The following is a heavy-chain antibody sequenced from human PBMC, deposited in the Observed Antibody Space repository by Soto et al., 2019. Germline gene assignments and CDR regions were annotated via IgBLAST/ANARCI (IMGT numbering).Heavy chain of an antibody. CDR1: GDPVSSVSYY. Sequence: SLETLSLTCSVSGDPVSSVSYYWTFERQHPVKGLEWIGYIYHTGSTYYNPSLQSRLIMSIDTSKNQFSLHLYSVTAADTAVYFCAAKLGTTHYFDFWGQGSLVTVSS. J-gene: IGHJ4*02. CDR2: IYHTGST. D-gene: IGHD7-27*01. V-gene: IGHV4-31*03. CDR3: AAKLGTTHYFDF.